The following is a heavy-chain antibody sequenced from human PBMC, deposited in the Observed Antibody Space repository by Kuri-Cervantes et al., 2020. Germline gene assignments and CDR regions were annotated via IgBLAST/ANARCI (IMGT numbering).Heavy chain of an antibody. D-gene: IGHD3-3*01. CDR2: ISDDGSNK. CDR3: ARDQQHGVVIIADDYDY. CDR1: GFTFSSYA. J-gene: IGHJ4*02. Sequence: SLKISCAASGFTFSSYAMHWVRQAPGKGLEWVAVISDDGSNKYYADSVKGRFTISRDNSKNTLYLQMNSLRREDTAVYYCARDQQHGVVIIADDYDYWGQGTLVTVSS. V-gene: IGHV3-30-3*01.